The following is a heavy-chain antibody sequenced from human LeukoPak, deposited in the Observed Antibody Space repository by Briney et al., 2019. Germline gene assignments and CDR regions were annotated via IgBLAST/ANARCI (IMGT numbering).Heavy chain of an antibody. Sequence: SETLSLTCAVYGGSFSGYYWSWIRQPPGRGLEWIGEINHGGSTNYNPSLRSRVTISVDTSKNQFSLKLSSVTAADTAVYYCARPYGTAMVFDYWGQGTLVTVSS. V-gene: IGHV4-34*01. CDR2: INHGGST. CDR3: ARPYGTAMVFDY. D-gene: IGHD5-18*01. J-gene: IGHJ4*02. CDR1: GGSFSGYY.